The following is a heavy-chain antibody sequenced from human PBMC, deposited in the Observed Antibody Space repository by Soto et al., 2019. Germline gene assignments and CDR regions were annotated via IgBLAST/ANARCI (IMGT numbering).Heavy chain of an antibody. CDR1: GYTFTSYG. CDR3: ARDIAVAGLPAFDI. Sequence: ASVKVSCKASGYTFTSYGISWVRQAPGQGLEWMGWISAYNGNTNYAQKLQGRVTMTTDTSTSTAYMELRSLRSDDTAVYYCARDIAVAGLPAFDIWGQGTMVTVSS. CDR2: ISAYNGNT. J-gene: IGHJ3*02. D-gene: IGHD6-19*01. V-gene: IGHV1-18*01.